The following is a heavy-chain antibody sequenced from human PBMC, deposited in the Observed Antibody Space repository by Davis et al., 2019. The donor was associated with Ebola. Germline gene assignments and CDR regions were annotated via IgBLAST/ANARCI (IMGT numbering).Heavy chain of an antibody. CDR2: TYYSSKWYN. V-gene: IGHV6-1*01. CDR3: VRGWLRSKFDY. CDR1: LLSLSCNSCA. J-gene: IGHJ4*02. Sequence: HSQTLSLTRAISLLSLSCNSCAWNWIRQSPSRGLEWLGRTYYSSKWYNDYAMSVKGRITINPDTSKNQFSLQLNSVTPQDTAVYYCVRGWLRSKFDYWGQGTLVTVSS. D-gene: IGHD5-12*01.